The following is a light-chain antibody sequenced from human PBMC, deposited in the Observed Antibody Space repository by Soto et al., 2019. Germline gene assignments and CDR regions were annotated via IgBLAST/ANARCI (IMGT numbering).Light chain of an antibody. V-gene: IGLV1-44*01. Sequence: QSVLTQPPSASGTPGQRVTISCSGTTSNIGRNSVNWYQQLPGTAPKLLIYNNDQRPSGVPDRFSGSKSGTSASLAISGLQSEEKSDYYCEAGYDSLNGVVFGGGTKLTVL. CDR1: TSNIGRNS. CDR2: NND. CDR3: EAGYDSLNGVV. J-gene: IGLJ2*01.